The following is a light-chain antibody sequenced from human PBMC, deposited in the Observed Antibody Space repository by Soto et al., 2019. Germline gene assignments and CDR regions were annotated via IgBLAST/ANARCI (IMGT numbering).Light chain of an antibody. CDR2: EVS. CDR3: CSYTSTGTLYV. CDR1: SSDVGGYIY. J-gene: IGLJ1*01. Sequence: QSALTQPASVSGSPGQSITLSFTGTSSDVGGYIYVSWYQQHPGKAPKFLIYEVSNRPSGVSNRFSGSKSGNTASLTISGLQAEDEADYYCCSYTSTGTLYVFGTGTKLTVL. V-gene: IGLV2-14*03.